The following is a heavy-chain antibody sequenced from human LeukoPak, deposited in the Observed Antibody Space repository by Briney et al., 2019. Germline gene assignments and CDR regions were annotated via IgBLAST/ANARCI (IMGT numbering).Heavy chain of an antibody. J-gene: IGHJ4*02. CDR3: ARDLEVAAAPDF. CDR1: GFNFSDSA. Sequence: GGSLRLSCAASGFNFSDSAMHWVRQASGKGLEWVARIRSKANNYATSYPASVKGRFTISRDNAKNSLYLQMNSLRAEDTAVYYCARDLEVAAAPDFWGQGTLVTVSS. D-gene: IGHD2-15*01. CDR2: IRSKANNYAT. V-gene: IGHV3-73*01.